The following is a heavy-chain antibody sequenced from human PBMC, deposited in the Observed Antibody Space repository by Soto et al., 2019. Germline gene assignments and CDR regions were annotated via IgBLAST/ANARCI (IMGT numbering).Heavy chain of an antibody. CDR1: GFTFSDYY. V-gene: IGHV3-11*01. CDR3: ARVPYHFYSSSWYYFDY. D-gene: IGHD6-13*01. J-gene: IGHJ4*02. CDR2: FSSSGSTI. Sequence: GGSLRLSCAASGFTFSDYYMSWIRQAPGKGLEWVSYFSSSGSTIYYADSVKGRFTISRDNAKNSLYLQMNSLRAEDTAVYYCARVPYHFYSSSWYYFDYWGQGTLVTVSS.